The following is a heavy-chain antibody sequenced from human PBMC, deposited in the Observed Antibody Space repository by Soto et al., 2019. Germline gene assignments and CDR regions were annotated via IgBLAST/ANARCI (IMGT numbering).Heavy chain of an antibody. CDR3: ARGFNVLRFLEWLFVLEFDY. D-gene: IGHD3-3*01. J-gene: IGHJ4*02. CDR1: GYTFTSYA. V-gene: IGHV1-3*01. Sequence: GASVKLSSKASGYTFTSYALHWPRQAPGQRLEWMGWINAGNGNTKYSQKFQGRVTITRDTSASTAYMELSSLRSEDTAVYYCARGFNVLRFLEWLFVLEFDYWGQGTLVTVSS. CDR2: INAGNGNT.